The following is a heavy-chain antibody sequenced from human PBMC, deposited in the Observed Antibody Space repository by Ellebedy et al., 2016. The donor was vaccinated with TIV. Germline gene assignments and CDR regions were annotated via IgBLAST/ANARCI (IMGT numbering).Heavy chain of an antibody. CDR3: ARDEYEVEVVAATTFDY. CDR2: ISGSGGST. J-gene: IGHJ4*02. CDR1: GFTFSSYA. Sequence: GGSLRLSXAASGFTFSSYAMSWVRQAPGKGLEWVSAISGSGGSTYYADSVKGRFTISRDNSKNTLYLQMNSLRAEDTAVYYCARDEYEVEVVAATTFDYWGQGTLVTVSS. V-gene: IGHV3-23*01. D-gene: IGHD2-15*01.